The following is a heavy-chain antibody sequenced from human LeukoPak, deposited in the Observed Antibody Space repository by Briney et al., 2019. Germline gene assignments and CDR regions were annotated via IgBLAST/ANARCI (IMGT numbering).Heavy chain of an antibody. V-gene: IGHV1-18*01. CDR1: GDKITNHG. J-gene: IGHJ3*02. CDR3: VRDGELPYDAYDI. CDR2: ISGYRGIT. D-gene: IGHD1-26*01. Sequence: ASVKVSCKTSGDKITNHGISWVRQAPGQGLEWMGWISGYRGITKYGQKFQGRVTLTTDTSTDVANMELRSLRPDDTAVYYCVRDGELPYDAYDIWGQGTMVTVSS.